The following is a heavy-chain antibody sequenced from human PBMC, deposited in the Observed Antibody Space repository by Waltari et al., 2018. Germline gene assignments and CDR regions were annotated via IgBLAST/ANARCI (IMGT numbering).Heavy chain of an antibody. CDR1: GGSISSSSYY. V-gene: IGHV4-39*07. CDR2: IYYNGST. J-gene: IGHJ4*02. Sequence: QLQLQESGPGLVKPSETLSLTCTVSGGSISSSSYYWGWIRQPPGKGLEWIGSIYYNGSTYYNPSLKSRVTISVDTSKNQFSLKLSSVTAADTAVYYCARDVEAVGPDYWGQGTLVTVSS. D-gene: IGHD6-19*01. CDR3: ARDVEAVGPDY.